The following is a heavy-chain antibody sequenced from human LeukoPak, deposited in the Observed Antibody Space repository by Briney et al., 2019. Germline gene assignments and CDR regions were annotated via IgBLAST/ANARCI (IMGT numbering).Heavy chain of an antibody. Sequence: GGSLRLSCAASGFTFSKYSMNWVRQAPGKGLEWVSYISPSSSNILYADSVKGRFTISRDNAKNSLYLQMNSLRAEDTAVYYCARVSELDAFDYWGQGTLVTVSS. V-gene: IGHV3-48*04. CDR3: ARVSELDAFDY. CDR1: GFTFSKYS. J-gene: IGHJ4*02. D-gene: IGHD1-26*01. CDR2: ISPSSSNI.